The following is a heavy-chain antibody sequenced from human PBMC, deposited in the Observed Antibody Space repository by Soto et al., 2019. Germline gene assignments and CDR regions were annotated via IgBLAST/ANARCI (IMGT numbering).Heavy chain of an antibody. CDR1: GFTFSSYA. V-gene: IGHV3-23*01. Sequence: GGSLRLSCAASGFTFSSYAMSWVRQAPGKGLEWVSVISGSGGSTYYADSVKGRFTISRDNAKNSLYLQMNSLRAEDTAVYYCARDRYSYYDFWSGSLPYYYFGMDVWGQGTTVTVSS. J-gene: IGHJ6*02. CDR2: ISGSGGST. CDR3: ARDRYSYYDFWSGSLPYYYFGMDV. D-gene: IGHD3-3*01.